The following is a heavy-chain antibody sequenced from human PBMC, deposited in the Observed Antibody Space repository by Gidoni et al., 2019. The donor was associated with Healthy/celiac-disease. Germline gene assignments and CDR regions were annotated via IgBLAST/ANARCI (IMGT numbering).Heavy chain of an antibody. J-gene: IGHJ5*02. V-gene: IGHV1-46*01. CDR3: ARGPRRNCSSTSCSRGNWFDP. Sequence: QVQLVQSGAEVKKPGASVKVSCKASGYTFTSYYMHWVRQAPGQGLEWMGIINPLGGSTSYAQKFQGRVTMTRDTSTSTVYMELSSLRSEDTAVYYCARGPRRNCSSTSCSRGNWFDPWGQGTLVTVSS. D-gene: IGHD2-2*01. CDR1: GYTFTSYY. CDR2: INPLGGST.